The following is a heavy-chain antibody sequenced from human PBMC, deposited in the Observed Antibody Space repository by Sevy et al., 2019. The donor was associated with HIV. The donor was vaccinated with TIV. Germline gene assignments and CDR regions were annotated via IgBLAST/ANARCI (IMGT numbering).Heavy chain of an antibody. V-gene: IGHV3-15*06. CDR2: IKSKTDGGTT. CDR3: TTDRYTAMVTLDY. Sequence: GGSLRLSCGASGFIFNSYWMTWVRQAPGKGLEWVGRIKSKTDGGTTNYVAPVKGRFTISRDDSKNTLYLQMNSLKTEDIAVYYCTTDRYTAMVTLDYWGQGTLVTVSS. D-gene: IGHD5-18*01. J-gene: IGHJ4*02. CDR1: GFIFNSYW.